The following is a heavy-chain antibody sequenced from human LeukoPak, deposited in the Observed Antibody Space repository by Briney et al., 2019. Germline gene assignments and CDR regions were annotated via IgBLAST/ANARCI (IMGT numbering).Heavy chain of an antibody. CDR3: AREIFGARAFQY. V-gene: IGHV4-4*02. J-gene: IGHJ4*02. CDR2: IFHSGST. Sequence: SETLSLTCAVSGDSLNTNTWWSWVRPPPGKGLEWTGEIFHSGSTNYHPSLESRLTISMDKSKNSFSLRLTSVTAADTAVYYCAREIFGARAFQYWGQGILVTVSS. D-gene: IGHD3-3*01. CDR1: GDSLNTNTW.